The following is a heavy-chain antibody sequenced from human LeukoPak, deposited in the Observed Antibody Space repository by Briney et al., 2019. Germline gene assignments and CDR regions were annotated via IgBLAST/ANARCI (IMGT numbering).Heavy chain of an antibody. CDR3: AKADPPIHQMLI. Sequence: PGGSLRLSCAASGFNFDDYAMHWVRHARGKGVEWVSHISGDGGSTYYADSVKGRFTISRDNSKNSLYLQMNSLRTEDTALYYCAKADPPIHQMLIWGQGTLVTVSS. CDR2: ISGDGGST. D-gene: IGHD5-18*01. CDR1: GFNFDDYA. J-gene: IGHJ4*02. V-gene: IGHV3-43*02.